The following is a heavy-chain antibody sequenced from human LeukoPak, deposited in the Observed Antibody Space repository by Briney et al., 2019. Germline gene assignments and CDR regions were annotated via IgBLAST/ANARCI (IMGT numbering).Heavy chain of an antibody. Sequence: PGGSLRLSCAASGFTFSSYAMYWVRQAPGKGLEWVAVISYDGSNKYYADSVKGRFTISRDNSKNTLYLQMNSLRAEDTAVYYCARNLYDYGDYYYGMDVWGQGTTVTVSS. CDR1: GFTFSSYA. V-gene: IGHV3-30*04. CDR3: ARNLYDYGDYYYGMDV. J-gene: IGHJ6*02. CDR2: ISYDGSNK. D-gene: IGHD4-17*01.